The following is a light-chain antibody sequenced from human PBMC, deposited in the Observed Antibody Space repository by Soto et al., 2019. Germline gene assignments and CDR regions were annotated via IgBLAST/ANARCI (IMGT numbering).Light chain of an antibody. Sequence: IVMTQSPATLSLSPGEKATLSCRASQSISNIFAWFQQKPGQVPRLLIDGASNRGTGVSARCSGSGSGTEFTLTISSLQSEDFAVYCCHQYNYWPTFGQGTKVDIK. CDR2: GAS. J-gene: IGKJ1*01. CDR1: QSISNI. CDR3: HQYNYWPT. V-gene: IGKV3-15*01.